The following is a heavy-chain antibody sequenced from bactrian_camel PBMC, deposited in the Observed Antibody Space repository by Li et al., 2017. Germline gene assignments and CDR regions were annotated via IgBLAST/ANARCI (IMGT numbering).Heavy chain of an antibody. J-gene: IGHJ6*01. V-gene: IGHV3S54*01. CDR2: IFTGDGTT. CDR3: AAFPPGDEEPYGAGPCADFGY. CDR1: GYTYSAIC. Sequence: VQLVESGGGSVQAGGSLTVSCVASGYTYSAICMGWFRQISGKEREAVAGIFTGDGTTWYSDSVKGRFSISRDNAKNTLYLQMNSLKPEDTAMYYCAAFPPGDEEPYGAGPCADFGYWGQGTQVTVS. D-gene: IGHD6*01.